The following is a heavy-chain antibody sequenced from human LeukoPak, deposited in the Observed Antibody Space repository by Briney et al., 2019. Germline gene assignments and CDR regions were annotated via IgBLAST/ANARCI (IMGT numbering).Heavy chain of an antibody. D-gene: IGHD6-25*01. J-gene: IGHJ4*02. CDR2: ISISGTSM. V-gene: IGHV3-21*01. Sequence: GGSLRLSCAASGFTFSTYTMHWVRQAPGKGLEWVSSISISGTSMYYADSVKGRSTISRDNAKNSLFLQMHSLRAEDTAVYYCARPSRSGYSSGWPDYWGQGTLVTVSS. CDR1: GFTFSTYT. CDR3: ARPSRSGYSSGWPDY.